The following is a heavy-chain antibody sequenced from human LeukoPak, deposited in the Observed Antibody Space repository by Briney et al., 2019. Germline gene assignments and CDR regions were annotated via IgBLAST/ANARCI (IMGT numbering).Heavy chain of an antibody. Sequence: GGSLRLSCAASGFTFSSYSMNWVRQAPGKGLEWVSSISSSSSYIYYADSVKGRFTISRDNAKNSLYLQMNSLRAEDTAVYYCARVSYGYDLWSGYYSRGYYFDYWGQGTLVTVSS. D-gene: IGHD3-3*01. CDR1: GFTFSSYS. CDR3: ARVSYGYDLWSGYYSRGYYFDY. V-gene: IGHV3-21*01. CDR2: ISSSSSYI. J-gene: IGHJ4*02.